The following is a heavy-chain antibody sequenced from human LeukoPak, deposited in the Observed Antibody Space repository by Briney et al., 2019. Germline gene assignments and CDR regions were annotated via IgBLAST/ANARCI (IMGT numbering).Heavy chain of an antibody. D-gene: IGHD6-13*01. J-gene: IGHJ4*02. V-gene: IGHV3-21*01. CDR3: ARDLPSSSWYFDY. CDR1: GFTFSDYY. Sequence: GGSLRLSCAASGFTFSDYYMNWVRQAPGKGLEWVSSISSSSSYIYYADSVKGRFTISRDNAKNSLYLQMNSLRAEDTAVYYCARDLPSSSWYFDYWGQGTLVTVSS. CDR2: ISSSSSYI.